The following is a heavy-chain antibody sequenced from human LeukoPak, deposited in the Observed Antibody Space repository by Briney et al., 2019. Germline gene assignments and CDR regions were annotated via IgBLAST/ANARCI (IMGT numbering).Heavy chain of an antibody. CDR2: ISSSGSTI. J-gene: IGHJ2*01. D-gene: IGHD2-21*01. Sequence: PGGSLRLSCAASGFTFSDYYMSWIRQAPGKGLEWVSYISSSGSTIYYADSVKGRFTISSDNANNSLYLQKNSLRAEDTAVYYCARDNHMKTGWYFDLWGRGTLVTVSS. CDR1: GFTFSDYY. CDR3: ARDNHMKTGWYFDL. V-gene: IGHV3-11*01.